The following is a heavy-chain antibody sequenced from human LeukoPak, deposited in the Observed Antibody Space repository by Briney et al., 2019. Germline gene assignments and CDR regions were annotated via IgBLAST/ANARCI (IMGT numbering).Heavy chain of an antibody. V-gene: IGHV3-23*01. D-gene: IGHD6-19*01. J-gene: IGHJ1*01. CDR2: ISGSGGST. Sequence: GGSLRLSCAASGFTFSSYAMSWVRQAPGKGLEWVSAISGSGGSTYYADSVKGRFTISRDSSKNTLYLQMNSLRAEDTAVYYCAKGPGYSSGWSSAEYFQHWGQGTLVTVSS. CDR3: AKGPGYSSGWSSAEYFQH. CDR1: GFTFSSYA.